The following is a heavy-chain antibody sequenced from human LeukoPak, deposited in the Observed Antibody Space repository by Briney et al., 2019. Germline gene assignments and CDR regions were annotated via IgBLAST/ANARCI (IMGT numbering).Heavy chain of an antibody. CDR1: GYTFTGYY. V-gene: IGHV1-2*02. CDR3: AVMRGYCSSTSCYTGLYYYGMDV. J-gene: IGHJ6*02. Sequence: ASVKVSCTASGYTFTGYYMHWVRRAPGQGLEWMGWINPNSGGTNYAQKFQGRVTMTRDTSISTAYMELSRPRSDDTAVYYCAVMRGYCSSTSCYTGLYYYGMDVWGQGTTVTVSS. D-gene: IGHD2-2*02. CDR2: INPNSGGT.